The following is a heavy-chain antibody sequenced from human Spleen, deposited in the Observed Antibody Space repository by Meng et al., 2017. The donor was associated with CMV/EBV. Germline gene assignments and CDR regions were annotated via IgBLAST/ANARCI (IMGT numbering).Heavy chain of an antibody. J-gene: IGHJ6*02. CDR3: ARPVVPAAIFPGMDV. CDR1: GGSFSGYY. Sequence: LSLTCAVYGGSFSGYYWSWIRQPPGKGLEWVSAISGSGGSTYYADSVKGRFTISRDNAKNSLYLQMNSLRAEDTAVYYCARPVVPAAIFPGMDVWGQGTTVTVSS. D-gene: IGHD2-2*01. CDR2: ISGSGGST. V-gene: IGHV3-11*04.